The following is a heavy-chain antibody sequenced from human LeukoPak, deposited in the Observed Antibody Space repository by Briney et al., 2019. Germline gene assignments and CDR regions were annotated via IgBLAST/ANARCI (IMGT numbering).Heavy chain of an antibody. J-gene: IGHJ4*02. Sequence: GGSLRLSCAASGFTFDDYGMSWVRQAPGKGLEWVSCISSGSSIIYYTDSVKGRFTISRDNAKNSLYLQMNSLRAEDTAVYYCVRSLSDYDRNFDYWGQGTLVTVSS. CDR3: VRSLSDYDRNFDY. CDR1: GFTFDDYG. CDR2: ISSGSSII. D-gene: IGHD5-12*01. V-gene: IGHV3-48*04.